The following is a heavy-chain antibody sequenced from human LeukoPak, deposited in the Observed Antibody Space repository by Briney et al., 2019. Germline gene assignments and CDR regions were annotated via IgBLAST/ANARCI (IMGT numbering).Heavy chain of an antibody. J-gene: IGHJ6*02. Sequence: GESLKISCKGSGYSFTSYWIGWVRQMPGKGLEWMGIIYPGDSDTRYSPSFQGQVTISADKSISTAYLQWSSLKASDTAMYYCARFVCPVGGGCYSGYYYYGMDVWGQGTTVTVSS. D-gene: IGHD2-15*01. CDR1: GYSFTSYW. CDR3: ARFVCPVGGGCYSGYYYYGMDV. CDR2: IYPGDSDT. V-gene: IGHV5-51*01.